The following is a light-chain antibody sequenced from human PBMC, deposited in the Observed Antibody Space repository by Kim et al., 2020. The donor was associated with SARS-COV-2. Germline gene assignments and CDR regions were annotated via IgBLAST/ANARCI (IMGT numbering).Light chain of an antibody. V-gene: IGLV2-11*01. J-gene: IGLJ2*01. CDR2: AVS. CDR1: SSDVGGYNY. Sequence: GQSVTISCTGTSSDVGGYNYVSWYQHHPGKAPKLMIYAVSQRPSGVPDRFSGSKSGNTASLTISGLQAEDEADYYCCSYAGSYTFLFGGGTKLAVL. CDR3: CSYAGSYTFL.